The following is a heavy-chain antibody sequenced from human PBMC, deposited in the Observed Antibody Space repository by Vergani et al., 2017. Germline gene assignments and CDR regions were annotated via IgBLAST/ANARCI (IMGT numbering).Heavy chain of an antibody. V-gene: IGHV3-30*03. CDR3: TRDVADTHSSIWPLNYHYFMDV. CDR2: ISYNGGNQ. Sequence: VQLLESGGRLVQPGGSLRLSCAASGFTFSNFGMHWVRQVPGKGLEWVAFISYNGGNQYYADSVQGRFTISRDNTKNILYLQMSSLRVEDTALYYCTRDVADTHSSIWPLNYHYFMDVWGEGTTVTVSS. D-gene: IGHD6-13*01. J-gene: IGHJ6*03. CDR1: GFTFSNFG.